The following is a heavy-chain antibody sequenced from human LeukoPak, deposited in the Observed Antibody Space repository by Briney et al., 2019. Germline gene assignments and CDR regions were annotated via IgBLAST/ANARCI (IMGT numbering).Heavy chain of an antibody. CDR3: ARGDSSSWTKFDY. Sequence: GGSLRLSCAASGFTFRSYWMHWVRQTPGKGLVWVSRINIDGSSGSYADSVEGRFTISRDNAKNTVYLQMNSLRAEDTAVYYCARGDSSSWTKFDYWGQGSLVTVSS. D-gene: IGHD6-13*01. CDR2: INIDGSSG. J-gene: IGHJ4*02. V-gene: IGHV3-74*01. CDR1: GFTFRSYW.